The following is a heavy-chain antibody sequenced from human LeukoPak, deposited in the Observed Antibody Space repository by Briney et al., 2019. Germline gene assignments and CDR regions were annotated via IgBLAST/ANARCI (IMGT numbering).Heavy chain of an antibody. V-gene: IGHV3-23*01. J-gene: IGHJ4*02. D-gene: IGHD3-22*01. CDR2: MSGSGGST. CDR3: AKSALYYYDSSGYYLNY. Sequence: GGSLRLSCALSGFTFSSYAMSWVRQAPGKGLEWVSAMSGSGGSTYYADSVKGRFTISRDNSKNTLYLQMNSLRAEDTAVYYCAKSALYYYDSSGYYLNYWGQGTLVTVSS. CDR1: GFTFSSYA.